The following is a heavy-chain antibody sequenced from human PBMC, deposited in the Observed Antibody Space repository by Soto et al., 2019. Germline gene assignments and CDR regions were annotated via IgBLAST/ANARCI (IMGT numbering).Heavy chain of an antibody. J-gene: IGHJ4*02. CDR1: GYTFTSYG. V-gene: IGHV1-18*01. Sequence: QVQLVQSGAEVKKPGASVKVSCKASGYTFTSYGISWVRQAPGQGLEWMGWISAYNGNTNYAQKLQGRVTMTTDTATGTAYMELRRPRSADTAVYYCARSIAAAVDFDYWGQGTLVTVSS. CDR2: ISAYNGNT. CDR3: ARSIAAAVDFDY. D-gene: IGHD6-25*01.